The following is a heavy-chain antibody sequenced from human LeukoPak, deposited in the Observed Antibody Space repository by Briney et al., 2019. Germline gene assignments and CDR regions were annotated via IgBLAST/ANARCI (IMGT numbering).Heavy chain of an antibody. J-gene: IGHJ4*02. CDR3: ASDSGDGELLLPYFDY. CDR2: IWYDGSNR. V-gene: IGHV3-33*01. Sequence: PGRSLRLSCAASGFTFSSYGMHWVRQAPGKGLEWVAVIWYDGSNRYYADSAKGRFTISRDNSKNTLYLQMNSLRAEDTAVYYCASDSGDGELLLPYFDYWGQGTLVTVSS. D-gene: IGHD1-26*01. CDR1: GFTFSSYG.